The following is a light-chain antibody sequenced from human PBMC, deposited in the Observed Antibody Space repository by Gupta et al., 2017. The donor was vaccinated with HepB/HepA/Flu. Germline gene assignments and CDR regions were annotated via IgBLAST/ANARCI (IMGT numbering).Light chain of an antibody. CDR2: GAS. CDR1: QSISYNY. CDR3: QQYGSSVST. V-gene: IGKV3-20*01. J-gene: IGKJ2*01. Sequence: EIVLTPSPGPLSLSPGERASLSCSARQSISYNYLAWYQQKPGRAPRLLIYGASNRSTGVPDRFSGSGSGTEFTLTISRLEPEDFAVYYCQQYGSSVSTFGQGTKLEIK.